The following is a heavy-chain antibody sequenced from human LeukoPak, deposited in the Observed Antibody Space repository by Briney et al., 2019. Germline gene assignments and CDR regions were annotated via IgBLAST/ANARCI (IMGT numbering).Heavy chain of an antibody. V-gene: IGHV4-38-2*01. Sequence: SETLSLTCAVSGSSISTGYYWGWIRQPPGKGQEWIGNIYHSGNAYYNPSLKSRVTISVDTSKNQFSLKLSSVTAADTAVYYCARRGYSYGSPFDYWGQGTLVTVSS. D-gene: IGHD5-18*01. CDR1: GSSISTGYY. CDR3: ARRGYSYGSPFDY. CDR2: IYHSGNA. J-gene: IGHJ4*02.